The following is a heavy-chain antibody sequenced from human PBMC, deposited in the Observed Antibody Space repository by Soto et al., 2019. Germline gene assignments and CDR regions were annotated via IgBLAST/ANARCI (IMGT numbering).Heavy chain of an antibody. J-gene: IGHJ5*02. V-gene: IGHV4-30-4*02. CDR1: GGSISSGDYY. D-gene: IGHD6-13*01. CDR2: IYYSGST. Sequence: SETLSLTCTVSGGSISSGDYYWSWIRQPPGKGLEWIGYIYYSGSTYYNPSLKSRVTISVDTSKNQFSLKLRSVTAADTAVYYCARTPDGSWPTWFDPWGQGTLVTVSS. CDR3: ARTPDGSWPTWFDP.